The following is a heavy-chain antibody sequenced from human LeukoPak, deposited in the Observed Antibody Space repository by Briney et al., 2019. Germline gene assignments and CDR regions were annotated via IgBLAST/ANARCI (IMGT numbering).Heavy chain of an antibody. V-gene: IGHV3-21*01. J-gene: IGHJ4*02. CDR3: ASTGVYSYAQFDY. D-gene: IGHD5-18*01. CDR2: ISSSSSYI. Sequence: GGSLRLSCAAPGFTFSSYSMNWVRQAPGKGLEWVSSISSSSSYIYYADSVKGRFTISRDNAKNSLYLQMNSLRAEDTAVYYCASTGVYSYAQFDYWGQGTLVTVSS. CDR1: GFTFSSYS.